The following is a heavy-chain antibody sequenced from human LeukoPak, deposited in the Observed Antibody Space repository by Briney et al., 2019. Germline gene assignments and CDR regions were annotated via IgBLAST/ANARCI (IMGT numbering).Heavy chain of an antibody. Sequence: GGSLRLSCAASGFTFSSSSVNWVRQAPGKGLEWVSYISSSGGTIYYADSVKGRFTISRDNAKNSLYLQMNSLRAEDTAVYYCAGSILTGYPTFDCWGQGTLVTVSS. J-gene: IGHJ4*02. CDR3: AGSILTGYPTFDC. D-gene: IGHD3-9*01. CDR2: ISSSGGTI. CDR1: GFTFSSSS. V-gene: IGHV3-48*04.